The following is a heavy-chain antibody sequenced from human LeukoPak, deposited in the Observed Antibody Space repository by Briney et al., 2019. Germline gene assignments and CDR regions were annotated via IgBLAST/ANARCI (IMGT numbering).Heavy chain of an antibody. D-gene: IGHD6-19*01. CDR2: IIPIFGTA. CDR1: GGTFSSYA. J-gene: IGHJ4*02. Sequence: AAVKVSCKASGGTFSSYAISGVRQAPGQGLEWMGGIIPIFGTANYAQKFQGRVTITADKSTSTAYMELSSLRYEDTAVYYCARVEAVAAAFDYWGQGTLVTVSS. CDR3: ARVEAVAAAFDY. V-gene: IGHV1-69*06.